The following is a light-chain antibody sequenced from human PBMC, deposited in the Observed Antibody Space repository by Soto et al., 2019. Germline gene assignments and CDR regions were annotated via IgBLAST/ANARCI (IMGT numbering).Light chain of an antibody. V-gene: IGKV3-11*01. CDR3: HQRSNWPPLT. CDR1: QSVGGY. CDR2: DAS. J-gene: IGKJ4*01. Sequence: IVLTQSPATLSLSPGERATLSCRASQSVGGYLDWYQQKPGQAPRLLIYDASIRASGIPARFSGSGSGTDFTLTISSLEPEDLAVYYCHQRSNWPPLTFGGGTKVEIK.